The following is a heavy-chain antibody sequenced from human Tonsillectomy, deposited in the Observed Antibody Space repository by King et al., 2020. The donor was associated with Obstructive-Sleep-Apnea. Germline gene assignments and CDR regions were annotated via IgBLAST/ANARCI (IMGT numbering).Heavy chain of an antibody. J-gene: IGHJ6*02. D-gene: IGHD5-18*01. V-gene: IGHV1-69*10. CDR2: SIPLLGIV. CDR3: VRNEYSYGRDSYYFGLDV. CDR1: GDTFTNYG. Sequence: LVQSGAEVKKSGSSVKISCRSSGDTFTNYGFQWVRQAPGQGLEWMGGSIPLLGIVNYAQKFRDRVTITADESTGMFYMELHSLSSEDTAVFYCVRNEYSYGRDSYYFGLDVWGQGTTVTVSS.